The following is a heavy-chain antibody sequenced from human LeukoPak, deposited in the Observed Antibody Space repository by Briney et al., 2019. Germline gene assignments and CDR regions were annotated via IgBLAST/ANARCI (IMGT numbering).Heavy chain of an antibody. CDR3: ARDHSETTGWFDP. CDR1: GGTFSSYA. J-gene: IGHJ5*02. D-gene: IGHD1-1*01. CDR2: IIPILGIA. V-gene: IGHV1-69*04. Sequence: GASVKVSCKASGGTFSSYAISWVRQAPGQGLEWMGRIIPILGIANYAQKFQGRVTITADKSTSTAYMELSSLRSEDTAVYYCARDHSETTGWFDPWGQGTLVTVSS.